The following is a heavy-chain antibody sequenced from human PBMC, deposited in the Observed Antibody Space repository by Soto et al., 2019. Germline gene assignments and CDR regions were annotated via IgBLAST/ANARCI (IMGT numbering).Heavy chain of an antibody. D-gene: IGHD6-13*01. CDR1: GCTFTGYY. J-gene: IGHJ4*02. CDR3: ARKLIAASGTFDY. CDR2: INPNTGVT. Sequence: TVKVSCKASGCTFTGYYLHWVRQAPGQGLEWMGWINPNTGVTSFAQNFQGRVTMTRDTSIRTAYMELSWLRSDDTAIYYCARKLIAASGTFDYWGQGTLVTVSS. V-gene: IGHV1-2*02.